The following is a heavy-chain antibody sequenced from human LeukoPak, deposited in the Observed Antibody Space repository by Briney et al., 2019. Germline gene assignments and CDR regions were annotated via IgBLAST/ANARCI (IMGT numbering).Heavy chain of an antibody. CDR3: ARDGEITIFGVGDFDY. CDR1: GFTFSSYS. Sequence: PGGSLRLSCAASGFTFSSYSMNWVRQAPGKGLEWVSSISSSSSYIYYADSVKGRFTISRDNAKNSLYLQMNSLRAEDTAVYYCARDGEITIFGVGDFDYWGQGTLATVSS. CDR2: ISSSSSYI. J-gene: IGHJ4*02. V-gene: IGHV3-21*01. D-gene: IGHD3-3*01.